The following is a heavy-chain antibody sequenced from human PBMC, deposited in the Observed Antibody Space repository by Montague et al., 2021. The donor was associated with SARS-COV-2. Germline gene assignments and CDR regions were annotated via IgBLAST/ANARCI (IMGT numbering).Heavy chain of an antibody. V-gene: IGHV4-39*02. CDR2: IFYSGST. CDR3: ARDRYYYGSGSLDAFDI. CDR1: GGSISSSTSY. D-gene: IGHD3-10*01. Sequence: SETLSLTCTVSGGSISSSTSYWGWIRQPPGKGLEWIGSIFYSGSTYYNPSLKSRITISVDTSKNQFSLKLSSVTAEDTAVYYCARDRYYYGSGSLDAFDIWGRGTMVTVSS. J-gene: IGHJ3*02.